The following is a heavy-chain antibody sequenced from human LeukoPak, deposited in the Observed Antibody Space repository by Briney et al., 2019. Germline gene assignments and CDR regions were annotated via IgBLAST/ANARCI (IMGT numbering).Heavy chain of an antibody. Sequence: GGSLRLSCAASGFTFSSYGMHWVRQAPGKGLEWVAVISYDGSNKYYADSVKGRFTISRDNSKNTLYLQMNSLRAEDTAVYYCASLYSGSYLSRSDYWGQGTLVTVSS. CDR1: GFTFSSYG. CDR2: ISYDGSNK. CDR3: ASLYSGSYLSRSDY. D-gene: IGHD1-26*01. J-gene: IGHJ4*02. V-gene: IGHV3-30*03.